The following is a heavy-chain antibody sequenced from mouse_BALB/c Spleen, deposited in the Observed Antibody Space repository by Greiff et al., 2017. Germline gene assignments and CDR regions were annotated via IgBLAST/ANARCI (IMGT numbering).Heavy chain of an antibody. D-gene: IGHD1-1*02. CDR3: ASGGWGDY. CDR2: ISYDGSN. J-gene: IGHJ4*01. CDR1: GYSITSGYY. Sequence: EVKLMESGPGLVKPSQSLSLTCSVTGYSITSGYYWNWIRQFPGNKLEWMGYISYDGSNNYNPSLKNRISITRDTSKNQFFLKLNSVTTEDTATYYCASGGWGDYWGQGTSVTVSS. V-gene: IGHV3-6*02.